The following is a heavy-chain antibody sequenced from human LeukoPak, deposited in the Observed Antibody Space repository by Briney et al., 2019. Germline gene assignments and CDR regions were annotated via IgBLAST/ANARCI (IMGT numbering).Heavy chain of an antibody. CDR2: IYYSGST. D-gene: IGHD5-12*01. J-gene: IGHJ4*02. Sequence: SETLSLTCTVSGGSISSTSYSWGWIRQPPGKGLEWIGNIYYSGSTYYNPSLKSRVTISVDTSKNQFSLKLSSVTAADTAVYYCARLRQDSGYPYYFDYWGQGTRVTVSS. CDR3: ARLRQDSGYPYYFDY. CDR1: GGSISSTSYS. V-gene: IGHV4-39*01.